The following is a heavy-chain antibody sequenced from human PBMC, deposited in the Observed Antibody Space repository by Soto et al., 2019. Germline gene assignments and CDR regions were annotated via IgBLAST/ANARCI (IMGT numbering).Heavy chain of an antibody. CDR3: AHSFPSYWSRSGSPYYFDS. CDR2: IYWDDDE. V-gene: IGHV2-5*02. Sequence: QITLKESGPTLLKPTQTLTLTCTFSGFSLSTDGVGVGWIRQPPGKALEWLALIYWDDDERYSPSLETRLTISKGSSNNKVVLTMTNMDPMDTATYFCAHSFPSYWSRSGSPYYFDSWGQGTLVTVSS. CDR1: GFSLSTDGVG. D-gene: IGHD3-10*01. J-gene: IGHJ4*02.